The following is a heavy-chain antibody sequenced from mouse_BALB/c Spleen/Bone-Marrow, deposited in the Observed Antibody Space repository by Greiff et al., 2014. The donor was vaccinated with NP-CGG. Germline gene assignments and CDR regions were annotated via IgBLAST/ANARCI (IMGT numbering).Heavy chain of an antibody. CDR1: GYTFTDHA. CDR3: ARSGKVRNAMDY. J-gene: IGHJ4*01. V-gene: IGHV1S137*01. Sequence: VQLVESGAKLVGPGVSVKISCKGSGYTFTDHAIHWVKRSHAKSLEWIGVISGYYGDAIYNQKFKGKATMTVDKSSSTAYMELARLTSEDSAIYYCARSGKVRNAMDYWGQGTSVTVSS. D-gene: IGHD2-14*01. CDR2: ISGYYGDA.